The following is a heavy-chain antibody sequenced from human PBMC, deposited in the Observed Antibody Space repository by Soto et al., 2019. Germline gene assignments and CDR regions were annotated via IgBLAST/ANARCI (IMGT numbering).Heavy chain of an antibody. CDR2: IWYDGSKK. J-gene: IGHJ4*02. V-gene: IGHV3-33*01. Sequence: GGSLRLSCAASGFTFSSSGMHWVRQTPGKGLEWVAIIWYDGSKKYYADSVKGRFTISRDNSKNTVYLQMNSLRAEDTAVYYCARAPFTIYDTSGYYDYWGQGTLVTVSS. D-gene: IGHD3-22*01. CDR3: ARAPFTIYDTSGYYDY. CDR1: GFTFSSSG.